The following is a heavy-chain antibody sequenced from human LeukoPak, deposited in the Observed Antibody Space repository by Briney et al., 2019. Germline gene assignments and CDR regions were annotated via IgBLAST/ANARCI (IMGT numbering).Heavy chain of an antibody. D-gene: IGHD3-22*01. CDR2: IRYDGSNK. Sequence: GGSLRLSCAASGFTFSSYGMHWVRQAPGKGLEWVAFIRYDGSNKYYADSVKGRFTISRDNSKNTLYLQMNSLRAEDTAVYYCAKLDYYDSSDLDYWGQGTLVTVSS. CDR3: AKLDYYDSSDLDY. V-gene: IGHV3-30*02. J-gene: IGHJ4*02. CDR1: GFTFSSYG.